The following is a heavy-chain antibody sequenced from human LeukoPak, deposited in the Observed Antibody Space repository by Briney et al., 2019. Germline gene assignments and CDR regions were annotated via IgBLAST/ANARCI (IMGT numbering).Heavy chain of an antibody. CDR2: ISYSGST. CDR1: GGSISSYY. V-gene: IGHV4-59*01. D-gene: IGHD1-26*01. J-gene: IGHJ3*02. CDR3: ARETRLHSGSYSNDAFDI. Sequence: PSETLSLTCTVSGGSISSYYWSWIRQPPGKGLEWIGYISYSGSTDYNPSLKSRVTISLDTSKNQFSLRLTSVTAADTAVYYCARETRLHSGSYSNDAFDIWGQGTMVTVSS.